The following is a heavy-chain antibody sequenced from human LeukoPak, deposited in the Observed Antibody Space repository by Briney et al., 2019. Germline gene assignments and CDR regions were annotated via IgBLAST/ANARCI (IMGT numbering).Heavy chain of an antibody. V-gene: IGHV1-69*05. CDR2: IIPIFGTA. CDR3: ARELGYCSGGSCYHDYFDY. CDR1: GGTFSSYA. D-gene: IGHD2-15*01. Sequence: SVKVSCKASGGTFSSYAISWVRQAPGQGLEWMGRIIPIFGTANYAQKFQGRVTITTDESTSTAYMELSGLRSEDTAVYYCARELGYCSGGSCYHDYFDYWGQGALVTVSS. J-gene: IGHJ4*02.